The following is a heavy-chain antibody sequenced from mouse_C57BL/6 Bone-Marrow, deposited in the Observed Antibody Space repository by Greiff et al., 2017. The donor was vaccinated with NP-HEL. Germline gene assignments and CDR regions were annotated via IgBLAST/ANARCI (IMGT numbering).Heavy chain of an antibody. V-gene: IGHV5-17*01. CDR3: ARPGDGSRYYGMAY. J-gene: IGHJ4*01. D-gene: IGHD1-1*01. CDR2: ISSGNSTI. Sequence: EVKLMESGGGLVKPGGSLKLSCAASGFTFSDYGMHWVRQATEKGLEWVAYISSGNSTIYYADKVKGRFTFSRDNAKNTLFLQMTSLMSEDTAMYYCARPGDGSRYYGMAYWGQGTSVTVSS. CDR1: GFTFSDYG.